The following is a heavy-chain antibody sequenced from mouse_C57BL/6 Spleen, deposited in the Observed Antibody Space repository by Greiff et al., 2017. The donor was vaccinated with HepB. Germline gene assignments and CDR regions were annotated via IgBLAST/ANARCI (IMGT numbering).Heavy chain of an antibody. Sequence: EVMLVESGGGLVKPGGSLKLSCAASGFTFSDYGMHWVRQAPEKGLEWVAYISSGSSTIYYADTVKGRFTISRDNAKNTLFLQMTSLRSEDTAMYYCAIYYGSSHGAMDYWGQGTSVTVSS. J-gene: IGHJ4*01. CDR3: AIYYGSSHGAMDY. CDR2: ISSGSSTI. CDR1: GFTFSDYG. D-gene: IGHD1-1*01. V-gene: IGHV5-17*01.